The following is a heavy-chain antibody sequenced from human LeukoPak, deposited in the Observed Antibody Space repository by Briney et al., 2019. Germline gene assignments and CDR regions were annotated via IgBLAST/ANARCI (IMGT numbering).Heavy chain of an antibody. J-gene: IGHJ4*02. CDR2: IYPGDPDT. Sequence: GESLKISCKGSGYIFTSYWIGWVRQMPGKGLEWMGIIYPGDPDTRYSPSFQGQVTISADKSISTAYLQWSSLKASDTAMYFCVRGMGELSLYYFDYWGQGTLVTVSS. D-gene: IGHD3-16*02. CDR3: VRGMGELSLYYFDY. V-gene: IGHV5-51*01. CDR1: GYIFTSYW.